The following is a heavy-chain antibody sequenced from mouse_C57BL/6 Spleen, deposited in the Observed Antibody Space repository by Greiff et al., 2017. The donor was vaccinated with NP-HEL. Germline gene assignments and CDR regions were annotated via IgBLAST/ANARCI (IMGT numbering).Heavy chain of an antibody. CDR3: AIYGRPERGCGNYYALAY. CDR2: IRNKANGYTT. CDR1: GFTFTDYY. Sequence: EVKLVESGGGLVQPGGSLSLSCAASGFTFTDYYMSWVRQPPGQALEWLGFIRNKANGYTTEYSASVKGRFTISRANSQSILYLHMLALRAEDSATYDCAIYGRPERGCGNYYALAYWGQGTLVTVSS. J-gene: IGHJ4*01. D-gene: IGHD3-3*01. V-gene: IGHV7-3*01.